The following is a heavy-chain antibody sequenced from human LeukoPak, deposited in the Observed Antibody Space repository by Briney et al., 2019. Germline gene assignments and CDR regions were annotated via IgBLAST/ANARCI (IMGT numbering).Heavy chain of an antibody. V-gene: IGHV3-21*01. J-gene: IGHJ6*02. CDR3: ARSYGSGSHIYYYYGMDV. Sequence: PGGFLRLSCAASGFTFSSYSMNWVRQAPGKGLEWVSSISSSSSYIYYADSVKGRFTISRDNAKNSLYLQMNSLRAEDTAVYYCARSYGSGSHIYYYYGMDVWGQGTTVAVSS. CDR1: GFTFSSYS. D-gene: IGHD3-10*01. CDR2: ISSSSSYI.